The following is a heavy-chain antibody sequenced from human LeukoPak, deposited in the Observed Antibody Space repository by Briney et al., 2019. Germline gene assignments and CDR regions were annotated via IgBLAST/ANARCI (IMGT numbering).Heavy chain of an antibody. J-gene: IGHJ4*02. CDR3: ARSTGYSSGWPSGFIDY. CDR2: ISSSSSYT. Sequence: GGSLRLSCAASGFTFSDYYMSWIRQAPGKGLEWVSYISSSSSYTNYADSVKGRFTISRDNAKNSLYLQMNSLRAEETAVYYCARSTGYSSGWPSGFIDYWGQGTLVTVSS. V-gene: IGHV3-11*06. D-gene: IGHD6-19*01. CDR1: GFTFSDYY.